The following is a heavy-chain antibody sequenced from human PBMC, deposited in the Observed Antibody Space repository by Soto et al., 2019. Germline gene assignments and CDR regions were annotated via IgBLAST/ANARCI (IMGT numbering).Heavy chain of an antibody. J-gene: IGHJ2*01. V-gene: IGHV4-39*01. CDR1: GGSISSYTYY. CDR3: AKRSMAITWYFDL. CDR2: IYYTGTT. Sequence: PSETLCLTCTVSGGSISSYTYYWAWVRQTPGKGLEWIGSIYYTGTTYYNPSLQSRVSMSLDTSKNQFSLRLTSVTAADTAVYYCAKRSMAITWYFDLWGRGSLVTVSS. D-gene: IGHD3-10*01.